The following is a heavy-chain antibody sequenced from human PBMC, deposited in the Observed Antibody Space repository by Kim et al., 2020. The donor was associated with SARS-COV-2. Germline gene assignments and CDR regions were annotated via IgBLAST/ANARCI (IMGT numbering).Heavy chain of an antibody. CDR3: ARWSFGAVAGTNAFDI. Sequence: SLKSRVTISVYTSNNQFSLKLSSVTAADTAVYYCARWSFGAVAGTNAFDIWGQGTMVTVSS. D-gene: IGHD6-19*01. V-gene: IGHV4-59*01. J-gene: IGHJ3*02.